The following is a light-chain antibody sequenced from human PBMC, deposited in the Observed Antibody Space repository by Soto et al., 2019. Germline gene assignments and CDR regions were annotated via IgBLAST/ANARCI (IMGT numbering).Light chain of an antibody. V-gene: IGKV1-39*01. CDR3: QQSYSPPPVT. J-gene: IGKJ5*01. Sequence: DIQMTQSPSSLSASVGNRVTITCRASQTINTYLNWYQQKPGKAPKLLIHAASSLQSGVPSRFSGSASGTDFTLTIHSLQPEDFATYYCQQSYSPPPVTFGQGTRLEI. CDR1: QTINTY. CDR2: AAS.